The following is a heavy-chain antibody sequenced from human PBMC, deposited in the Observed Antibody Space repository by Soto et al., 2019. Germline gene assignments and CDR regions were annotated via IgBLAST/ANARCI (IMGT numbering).Heavy chain of an antibody. D-gene: IGHD6-13*01. Sequence: ASGKVSCKAPGYTFTSYYMHWVRQSPGQGLEWMGIINPSGGSKSNAQKFQGRVTMTRDTSLSKGSMDVNRLRDEDTAGYIFARGEAAAGGYYYYGMDVWGQGTTVTVSS. CDR1: GYTFTSYY. J-gene: IGHJ6*02. V-gene: IGHV1-46*01. CDR2: INPSGGSK. CDR3: ARGEAAAGGYYYYGMDV.